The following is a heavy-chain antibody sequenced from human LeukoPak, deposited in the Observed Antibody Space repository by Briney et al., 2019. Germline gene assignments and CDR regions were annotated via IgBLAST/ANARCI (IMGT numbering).Heavy chain of an antibody. Sequence: GRSLTLSCAASGFTFSSYGMHWVRQAPGKGVEGVAVIWYDGSNKYYADSVKGRFTISRDNSKNTLYLQMNSLRAEDTAVYYCAKDLSRGIAAPPGYWGQGTLVIGSS. CDR3: AKDLSRGIAAPPGY. CDR1: GFTFSSYG. V-gene: IGHV3-33*06. CDR2: IWYDGSNK. D-gene: IGHD6-13*01. J-gene: IGHJ4*02.